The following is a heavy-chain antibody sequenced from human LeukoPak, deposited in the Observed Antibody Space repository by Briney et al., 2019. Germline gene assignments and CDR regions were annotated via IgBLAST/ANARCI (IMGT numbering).Heavy chain of an antibody. Sequence: TLSLTCAVSDDSCSSHYWTWIRQPPGKGLEWIGYISYIGSTNYNPSLKSRVTISIDTSKNQFSLKLSSVTAADTAVYYCARDLVTVTKGFDIWGQGTMVSVSS. J-gene: IGHJ3*02. CDR1: DDSCSSHY. D-gene: IGHD4-17*01. V-gene: IGHV4-59*11. CDR2: ISYIGST. CDR3: ARDLVTVTKGFDI.